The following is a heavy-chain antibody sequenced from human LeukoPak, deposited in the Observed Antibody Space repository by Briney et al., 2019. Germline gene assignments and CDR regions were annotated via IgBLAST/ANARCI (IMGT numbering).Heavy chain of an antibody. CDR2: ISAYNGNT. J-gene: IGHJ4*02. CDR1: GYTFTSYG. D-gene: IGHD3-10*01. V-gene: IGHV1-18*01. CDR3: AKDRFYGSGYYFGY. Sequence: ASVKVSCKASGYTFTSYGISWVRQAPGQGLEWMGWISAYNGNTNYAQKLQGRVTMTTDTSTSTAYMELRSLRSDDTAVYYCAKDRFYGSGYYFGYWGQGTLVTVSS.